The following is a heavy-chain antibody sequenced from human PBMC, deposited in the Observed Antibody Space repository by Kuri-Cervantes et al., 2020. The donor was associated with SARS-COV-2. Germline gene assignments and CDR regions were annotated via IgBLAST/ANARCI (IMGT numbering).Heavy chain of an antibody. CDR3: ARDSPRYIVVVVAATHDAFDI. J-gene: IGHJ3*02. CDR1: GYTFTGYY. CDR2: INPNSGGT. D-gene: IGHD2-15*01. Sequence: ASVKVSCKASGYTFTGYYMHWVRQAPGQGLEWMGWINPNSGGTNYAQKSQGWVTMTRDTSISTAYMELSRLRSDDAAVYYCARDSPRYIVVVVAATHDAFDIWGQGTMVTVSS. V-gene: IGHV1-2*04.